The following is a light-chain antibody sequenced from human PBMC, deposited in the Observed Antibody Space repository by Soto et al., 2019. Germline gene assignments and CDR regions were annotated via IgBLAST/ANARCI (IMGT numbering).Light chain of an antibody. CDR3: QQGIGWPWT. V-gene: IGKV3D-20*02. Sequence: LALYGETLSLSAGQRAKVSCRSSQNFGSTYLAWYQQKRGQAPRFLIYGASSRATGIPDRFSGIGSGTDFTHTICGRGPEVLAVSFFQQGIGWPWTCGQGTKVDIK. CDR2: GAS. J-gene: IGKJ1*01. CDR1: QNFGSTY.